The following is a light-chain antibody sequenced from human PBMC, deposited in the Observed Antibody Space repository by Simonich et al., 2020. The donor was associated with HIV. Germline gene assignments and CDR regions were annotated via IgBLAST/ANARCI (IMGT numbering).Light chain of an antibody. CDR3: QQYYSSPFT. CDR1: QSVLYSSDNKNY. J-gene: IGKJ3*01. V-gene: IGKV4-1*01. CDR2: WAS. Sequence: DIVMTQSPDSLAVSLGERATINCKSSQSVLYSSDNKNYFAWYQQKPRQPTKLLIYWASTREAGVPDRFSGSGSGTDFTLTISSLQAEDVAVYYCQQYYSSPFTFGPGTKVDIK.